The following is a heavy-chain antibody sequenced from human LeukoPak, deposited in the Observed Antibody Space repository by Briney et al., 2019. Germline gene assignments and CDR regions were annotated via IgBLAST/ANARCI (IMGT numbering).Heavy chain of an antibody. V-gene: IGHV4-4*07. Sequence: SETLSLTCPVSGGSIISYYWSWMRQPAGKGLEWIGRIYTSGSTNYNPSLKSRVTISVDDSKNQFSLKLSSVTAADTAVYYCARSPERPQSGSPYYYYMDVWGKGTTVTVSS. CDR1: GGSIISYY. CDR3: ARSPERPQSGSPYYYYMDV. J-gene: IGHJ6*03. D-gene: IGHD1-26*01. CDR2: IYTSGST.